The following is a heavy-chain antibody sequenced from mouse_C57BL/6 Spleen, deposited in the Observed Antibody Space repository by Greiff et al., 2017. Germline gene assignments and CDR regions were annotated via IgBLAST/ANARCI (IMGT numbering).Heavy chain of an antibody. J-gene: IGHJ2*01. D-gene: IGHD1-1*01. V-gene: IGHV1-82*01. CDR1: GYAFSSSW. CDR2: IYPGDGDT. Sequence: QVQLQQSGPELVKPGASVKISCKASGYAFSSSWMNWVKQRPGKGLEWIGRIYPGDGDTNYNGKFKGKAKLTADKSSSTDYRQLSSLSSEDSAVYLCAREPQSYYYGPDDWGQGTTLTVSS. CDR3: AREPQSYYYGPDD.